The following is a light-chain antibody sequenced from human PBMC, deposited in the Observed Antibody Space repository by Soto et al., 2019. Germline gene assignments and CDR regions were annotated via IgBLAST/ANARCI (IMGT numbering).Light chain of an antibody. CDR3: QQRKHWPPIT. CDR2: DSS. V-gene: IGKV3-11*01. CDR1: QSVDKF. J-gene: IGKJ5*01. Sequence: EVVFTQSPGTVSLSPGETATLSCRAGQSVDKFLAWYQQRPGQPPRLLIFDSSNRATGVPVRFSGSGSGTVFTLTIGSLEPEDSAVYYCQQRKHWPPITFGQGTRLEIK.